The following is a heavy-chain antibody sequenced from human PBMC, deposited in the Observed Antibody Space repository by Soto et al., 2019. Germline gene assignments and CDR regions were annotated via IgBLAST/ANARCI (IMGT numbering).Heavy chain of an antibody. D-gene: IGHD1-26*01. CDR3: AKGSNSHFEVPIV. CDR2: IYYSGST. CDR1: GGSISRYY. Sequence: SENLSLTCTVSGGSISRYYWSWIRQPPGKGLEWIGYIYYSGSTNYNPSLKSRVTISVDTSKHQFSLKLSSVTAADTAVYYCAKGSNSHFEVPIVWGRGSWVP. J-gene: IGHJ4*02. V-gene: IGHV4-59*01.